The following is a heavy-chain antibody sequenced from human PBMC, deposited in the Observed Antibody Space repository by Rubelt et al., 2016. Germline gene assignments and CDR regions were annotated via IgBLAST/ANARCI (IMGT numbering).Heavy chain of an antibody. Sequence: QVQLVESGGGVVQPGRSLRLSCAASGFTFSSYAMHWVRQAPGKGLEWVAVISYDGRNKYYADSVKGRLTISRDNSKNTLYLQMNSLRAEDTAVYYCAREITPADLDWGQGTLVTVSS. D-gene: IGHD2-2*01. V-gene: IGHV3-30*04. CDR2: ISYDGRNK. CDR1: GFTFSSYA. CDR3: AREITPADLD. J-gene: IGHJ4*02.